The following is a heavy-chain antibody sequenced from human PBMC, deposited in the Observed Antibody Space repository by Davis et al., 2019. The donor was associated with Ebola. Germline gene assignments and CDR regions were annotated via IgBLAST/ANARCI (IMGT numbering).Heavy chain of an antibody. CDR2: ISYDGSNK. Sequence: PGGSLRLSCAASGFTFSSYAMHWVRQAPGKGLEWVAVISYDGSNKYYADSVKGRFTISRDNSKNTLYLQMNSLRAEDTAVYYCAKVYCSGGSCYPKQMFDYWGQGTLVTVSS. D-gene: IGHD2-15*01. J-gene: IGHJ4*02. V-gene: IGHV3-30-3*01. CDR3: AKVYCSGGSCYPKQMFDY. CDR1: GFTFSSYA.